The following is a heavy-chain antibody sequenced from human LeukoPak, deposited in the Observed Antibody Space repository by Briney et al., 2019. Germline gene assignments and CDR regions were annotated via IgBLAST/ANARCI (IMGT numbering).Heavy chain of an antibody. CDR2: INPNSGGT. V-gene: IGHV1-2*02. CDR1: GYTFTGYY. CDR3: ARDRQSARYFDL. D-gene: IGHD6-6*01. J-gene: IGHJ2*01. Sequence: ASVKVSCKASGYTFTGYYIHWVRQAPGQGLEWMGWINPNSGGTNYAQKFQGRVTMTRDTSISTAYMELSRLRSDDTAVYYCARDRQSARYFDLWGRGTLVTVSS.